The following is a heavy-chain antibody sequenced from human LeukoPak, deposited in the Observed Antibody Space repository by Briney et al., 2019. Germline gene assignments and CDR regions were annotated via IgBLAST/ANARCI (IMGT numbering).Heavy chain of an antibody. CDR3: ARGLTPRYYGMDV. CDR2: ISGSGGST. D-gene: IGHD4-23*01. Sequence: GGSLRLSCAASGFTFSNYAMSWVRQAPGKGLEWVSGISGSGGSTYYADSVKGRLTISRDNSKNTLYLQMNSLRAEDTAVYYCARGLTPRYYGMDVWGQGTTVTVSS. CDR1: GFTFSNYA. V-gene: IGHV3-23*01. J-gene: IGHJ6*02.